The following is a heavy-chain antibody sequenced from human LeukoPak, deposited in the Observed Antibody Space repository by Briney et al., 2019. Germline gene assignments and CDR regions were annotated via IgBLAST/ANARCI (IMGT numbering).Heavy chain of an antibody. D-gene: IGHD6-13*01. CDR2: IWHDGSDK. Sequence: GVSLRLSCAASGFTFNNHWLSWVRQAPGKGLEWVANIWHDGSDKKYVDSVKGRFTISRDNAENLLFLQMNSLRAEDTAVYYCARRITIAAAGWGYGMDVWGQGTTVTVSS. CDR3: ARRITIAAAGWGYGMDV. CDR1: GFTFNNHW. J-gene: IGHJ6*02. V-gene: IGHV3-7*03.